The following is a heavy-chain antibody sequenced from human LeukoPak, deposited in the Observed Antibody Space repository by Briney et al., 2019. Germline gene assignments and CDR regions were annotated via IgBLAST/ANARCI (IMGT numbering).Heavy chain of an antibody. CDR1: GFTFSDYY. D-gene: IGHD3-10*01. CDR3: ARGVSNGMDV. Sequence: GGSLRLSCAASGFTFSDYYMNWIRQAPGKGLEWVSYISSSGGTIYYADSVKDRFTISRDNAKNSLYLQMNSLRAEDTAVYYCARGVSNGMDVWGQGTTVTVSS. CDR2: ISSSGGTI. J-gene: IGHJ6*02. V-gene: IGHV3-11*01.